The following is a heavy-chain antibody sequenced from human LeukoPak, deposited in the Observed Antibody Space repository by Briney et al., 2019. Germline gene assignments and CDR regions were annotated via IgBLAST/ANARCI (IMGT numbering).Heavy chain of an antibody. D-gene: IGHD3-10*01. CDR1: GYTFTSYG. J-gene: IGHJ4*02. CDR2: ISAYNGNT. V-gene: IGHV1-18*01. CDR3: ARGGFGSGSHFDY. Sequence: GASVKVSCKASGYTFTSYGISWVRQAPGQGLEWMGWISAYNGNTNYAQKFQGRVTMTRSTSISTAYMELNNLRSEDTAIYYCARGGFGSGSHFDYWGQGTLVTVSS.